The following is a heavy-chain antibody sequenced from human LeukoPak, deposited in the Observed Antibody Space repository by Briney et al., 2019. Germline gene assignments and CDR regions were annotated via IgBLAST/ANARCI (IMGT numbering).Heavy chain of an antibody. J-gene: IGHJ4*02. CDR2: ILRNSGSI. Sequence: PGGSLRLSCAASGFTFDDYAMPWVLQAPGKGLEWVSGILRNSGSIGYADSVKGRFTISRDDAKNSLYLQMNSLRAEDTALYYCVKDGGRDTAAAYYWGQGTLVSVSS. CDR3: VKDGGRDTAAAYY. V-gene: IGHV3-9*01. CDR1: GFTFDDYA. D-gene: IGHD6-13*01.